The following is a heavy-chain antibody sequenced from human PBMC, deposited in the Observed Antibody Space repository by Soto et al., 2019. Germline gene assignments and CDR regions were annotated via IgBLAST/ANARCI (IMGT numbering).Heavy chain of an antibody. V-gene: IGHV4-39*01. CDR2: IYYSGST. J-gene: IGHJ5*02. CDR3: ARTQSDSSSWYNRMSWFDP. D-gene: IGHD6-13*01. CDR1: GGSISSSSYY. Sequence: SETLSLTCTVSGGSISSSSYYWGWIRQPPGKGLEWIGSIYYSGSTYYNPSLKSRVTISVDTSKNQFSLKLSSVTAADTAVYYCARTQSDSSSWYNRMSWFDPWGQGTLVTVSS.